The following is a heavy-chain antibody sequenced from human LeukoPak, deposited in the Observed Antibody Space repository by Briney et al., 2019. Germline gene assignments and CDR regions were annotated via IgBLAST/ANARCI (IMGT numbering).Heavy chain of an antibody. CDR2: IIPIFGTA. CDR3: ARDYRGWYFDY. CDR1: GGTFSSYA. V-gene: IGHV1-69*05. J-gene: IGHJ4*02. Sequence: SVKVSCKASGGTFSSYAISWGRQAPGQGLEWMGRIIPIFGTANYAQKFQGRVTITTDESTSTAYMELSRLRSEDTAVYYCARDYRGWYFDYWGQGTLVTVSS. D-gene: IGHD6-19*01.